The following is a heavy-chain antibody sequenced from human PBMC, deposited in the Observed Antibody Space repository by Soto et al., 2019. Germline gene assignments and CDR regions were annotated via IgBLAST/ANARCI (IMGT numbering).Heavy chain of an antibody. Sequence: PGGSLRLSCVASGFSFSNYAMNWVRQAPGKGLEWVAVISYDGSNKYYADSVKGRFTISRDNAKNSLYLQMNSLRAEDTAVYYCAREVYSSSLPTYYYYYGMDVWGQGTTVTVSS. V-gene: IGHV3-30-3*01. CDR3: AREVYSSSLPTYYYYYGMDV. J-gene: IGHJ6*02. CDR1: GFSFSNYA. CDR2: ISYDGSNK. D-gene: IGHD6-6*01.